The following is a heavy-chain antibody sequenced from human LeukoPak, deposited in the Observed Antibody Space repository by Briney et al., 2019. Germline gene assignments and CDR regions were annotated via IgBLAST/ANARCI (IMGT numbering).Heavy chain of an antibody. J-gene: IGHJ4*02. V-gene: IGHV4-34*01. CDR3: ATEPSLWFGELFTDY. Sequence: SETLSLTCAVYGGSFSGYYWSWIRQPPGKGLEWIGEINHSGSTNYNPSLKSRVTISVDTSKNQFSLKLSSVTAADTAVYYCATEPSLWFGELFTDYWGQGTLVTVSS. D-gene: IGHD3-10*01. CDR2: INHSGST. CDR1: GGSFSGYY.